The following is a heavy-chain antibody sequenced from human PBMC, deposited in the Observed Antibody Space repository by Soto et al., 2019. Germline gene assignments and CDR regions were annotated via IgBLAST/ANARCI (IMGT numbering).Heavy chain of an antibody. V-gene: IGHV4-39*01. J-gene: IGHJ6*02. CDR1: GGSISSSSYY. D-gene: IGHD5-18*01. Sequence: QLQLQESGPGLVKPSETLSLTCTVSGGSISSSSYYWGWIRQPPGKGLEWIRSIYYSGSTYYNPSLKSRVTISVDTSKNQFSLKLSSVTAADTAVYYCARHGGGYSYGTYYYYGMDVWGQGTTVTVSS. CDR3: ARHGGGYSYGTYYYYGMDV. CDR2: IYYSGST.